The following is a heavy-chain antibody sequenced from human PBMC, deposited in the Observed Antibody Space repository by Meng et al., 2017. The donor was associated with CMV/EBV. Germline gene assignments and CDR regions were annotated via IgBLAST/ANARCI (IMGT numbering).Heavy chain of an antibody. CDR3: ARAISYSNLRDWYFDL. J-gene: IGHJ2*01. Sequence: GGSLRLSCAASGFTFDDYAMHWVRQAPGKGLEWVSGISWNSGSIGYADSVKGRFTISRDNAKNSLYLQMNSLRAEDTAVYYCARAISYSNLRDWYFDLWGRGTLVTVSS. CDR1: GFTFDDYA. CDR2: ISWNSGSI. V-gene: IGHV3-9*01. D-gene: IGHD4-11*01.